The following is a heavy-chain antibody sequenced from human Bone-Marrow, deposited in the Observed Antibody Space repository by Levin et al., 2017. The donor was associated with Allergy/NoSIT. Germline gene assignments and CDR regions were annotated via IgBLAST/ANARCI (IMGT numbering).Heavy chain of an antibody. CDR2: IYYSGST. V-gene: IGHV4-59*08. D-gene: IGHD3-10*01. CDR1: GGSIRGYY. J-gene: IGHJ5*02. CDR3: ARRPEGAGKFGFDP. Sequence: SQTLSLTCTVSGGSIRGYYWSWIRQPPGKGLEWIGYIYYSGSTNYNPSLKSRVTISVDTSKNQFSLKLRSVTAADTAVYYCARRPEGAGKFGFDPWGQGTLVTVSS.